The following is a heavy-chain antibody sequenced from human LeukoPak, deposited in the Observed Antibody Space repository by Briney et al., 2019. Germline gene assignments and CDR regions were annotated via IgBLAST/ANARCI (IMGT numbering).Heavy chain of an antibody. CDR1: DYSISNRYY. V-gene: IGHV4-38-2*02. CDR3: ARSFYNTGGWFDP. J-gene: IGHJ5*02. CDR2: IYHSGST. Sequence: SETLSLTCTVSDYSISNRYYWGWIRQPPGKGLEWIGSIYHSGSTDYNASLKSRVTISVDTSKNQFSLKLSSVTDADTAMYYCARSFYNTGGWFDPWGQGTLVTVSS. D-gene: IGHD5-24*01.